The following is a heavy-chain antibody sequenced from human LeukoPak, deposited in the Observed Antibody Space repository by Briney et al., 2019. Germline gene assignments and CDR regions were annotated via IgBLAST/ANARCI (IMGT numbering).Heavy chain of an antibody. D-gene: IGHD6-13*01. Sequence: PSETLSLTCTVSGGSISSGSYYWSWIRQPAGKGLEWIGRIYTSGSTNYNPSLKSRVTISVDTSKNQFSLKLSSVTAADTAVYYCARTPRIAAAESFDFWGQGTLVTVSS. V-gene: IGHV4-61*02. J-gene: IGHJ4*02. CDR2: IYTSGST. CDR1: GGSISSGSYY. CDR3: ARTPRIAAAESFDF.